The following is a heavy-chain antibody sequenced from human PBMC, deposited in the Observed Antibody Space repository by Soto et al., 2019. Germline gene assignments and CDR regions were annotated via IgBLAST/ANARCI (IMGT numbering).Heavy chain of an antibody. D-gene: IGHD6-13*01. CDR3: ARDLAAVPRAFDY. CDR2: VYYTGTT. V-gene: IGHV4-59*01. Sequence: QVQLQESGPGLLKPSETLSLTCTVSGGSISSYFYIWVRQPPGKGLEWIGSVYYTGTTDYNPSLKSRVTISVDTSKTQFSLNLRSVTAADTVVYYCARDLAAVPRAFDYWGRGTLVTVSS. J-gene: IGHJ4*02. CDR1: GGSISSYF.